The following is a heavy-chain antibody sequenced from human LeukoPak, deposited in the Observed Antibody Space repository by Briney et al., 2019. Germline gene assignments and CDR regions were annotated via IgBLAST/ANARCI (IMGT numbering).Heavy chain of an antibody. Sequence: PSETLSLTCTVSGYSISSGYYWSWIRQPAGKGLEWIGRIYTSGSTNYNPSLKSRVTMSVDTSKNQFSLKLSSVTAADTAVYYCARDPYSSSWFNWFDPWGQGTLVTVSS. D-gene: IGHD6-13*01. CDR3: ARDPYSSSWFNWFDP. CDR1: GYSISSGYY. CDR2: IYTSGST. J-gene: IGHJ5*02. V-gene: IGHV4-4*07.